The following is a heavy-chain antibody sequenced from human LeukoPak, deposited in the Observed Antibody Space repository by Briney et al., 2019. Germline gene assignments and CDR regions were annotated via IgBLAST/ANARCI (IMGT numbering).Heavy chain of an antibody. CDR3: ARGRRNIVVVVAAGYGMDV. Sequence: SETLSLTCPVYGGSFSGYYWSWIRQPPGKGLEWIGEINHSGSTNYNPSLKSRVTISVDTSKNQFSLKLSSVTAADTAVYYCARGRRNIVVVVAAGYGMDVWGQGTTVTVSS. J-gene: IGHJ6*02. D-gene: IGHD2-15*01. CDR1: GGSFSGYY. CDR2: INHSGST. V-gene: IGHV4-34*01.